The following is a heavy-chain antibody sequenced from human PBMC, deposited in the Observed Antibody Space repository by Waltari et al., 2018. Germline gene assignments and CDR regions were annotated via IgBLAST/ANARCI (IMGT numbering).Heavy chain of an antibody. CDR1: GYSISSGYY. V-gene: IGHV4-38-2*02. D-gene: IGHD4-17*01. J-gene: IGHJ6*03. CDR3: VTSTGTVTSGFYYYYMDV. CDR2: IYHSWST. Sequence: HVQLQESGPGLVKPSETLSLTCTVSGYSISSGYYWGWIRQPPGKGLEWIGTIYHSWSTTSDPALQSRVTLAVDTSKNLFSLKLNSVTAADTAVYYCVTSTGTVTSGFYYYYMDVWAKGTTVTVSS.